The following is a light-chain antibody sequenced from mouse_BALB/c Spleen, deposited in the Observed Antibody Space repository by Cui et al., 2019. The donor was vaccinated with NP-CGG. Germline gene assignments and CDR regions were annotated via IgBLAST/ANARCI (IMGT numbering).Light chain of an antibody. CDR2: GTN. CDR3: ALWYSNHWV. CDR1: IGAVTTSNY. Sequence: AVVIQESALTTSPGETVTLTCRSSIGAVTTSNYANWVQEKPDHLFTGLIGGTNNRPPGVPARFSGSLIGDKAALTITGAQTEDEAIYFCALWYSNHWVFGGGTKLTVL. V-gene: IGLV1*01. J-gene: IGLJ1*01.